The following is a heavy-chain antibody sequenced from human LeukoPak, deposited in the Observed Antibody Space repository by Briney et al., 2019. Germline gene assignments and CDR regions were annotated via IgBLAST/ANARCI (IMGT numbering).Heavy chain of an antibody. CDR2: INPSGGST. J-gene: IGHJ6*03. V-gene: IGHV1-46*01. CDR1: GYTFTSYY. Sequence: ASVKVSCKASGYTFTSYYMHWVRQAPGQGLEWMGIINPSGGSTSYAQKFQGRVTMTKDTSTSTVFMELNSLRAEDTAVYYCAKDLRCTNGVCYYYYYMDVWGKGTTVTVSS. D-gene: IGHD2-8*01. CDR3: AKDLRCTNGVCYYYYYMDV.